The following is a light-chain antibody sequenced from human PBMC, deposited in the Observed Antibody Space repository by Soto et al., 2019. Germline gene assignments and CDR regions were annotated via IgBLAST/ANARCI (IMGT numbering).Light chain of an antibody. J-gene: IGKJ2*01. CDR2: AAS. CDR1: QGISSY. CDR3: QQYYSYPPLT. Sequence: AIRMTQSPSSLSASTGDRVTITCRASQGISSYLAWYQQKPGKAPKLLIYAASTLQSGVPSRFSGSGSGTDFTLPIRCLQSEDFATYYRQQYYSYPPLTFGQGNKLEIK. V-gene: IGKV1-8*01.